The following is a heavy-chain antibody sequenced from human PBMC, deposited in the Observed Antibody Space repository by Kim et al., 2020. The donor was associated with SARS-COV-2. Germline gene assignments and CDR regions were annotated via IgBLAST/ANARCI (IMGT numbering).Heavy chain of an antibody. CDR2: INSGGSST. Sequence: GGSLRLSCAASGFTFSSYWMFWVRQAPGKGLVWVSRINSGGSSTTFADSVKGRFTISRDNAKNTLYLQMNSLRAEDTAVYYCARAGQVGASSDYGMDVWGQGTTVTVSS. CDR1: GFTFSSYW. CDR3: ARAGQVGASSDYGMDV. J-gene: IGHJ6*02. V-gene: IGHV3-74*01. D-gene: IGHD1-26*01.